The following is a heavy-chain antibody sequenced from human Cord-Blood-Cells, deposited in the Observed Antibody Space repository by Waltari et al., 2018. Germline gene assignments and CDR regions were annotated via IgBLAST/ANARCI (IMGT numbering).Heavy chain of an antibody. CDR1: GDSVSSNSAA. V-gene: IGHV6-1*01. CDR3: ARARRDRRSFSFEI. D-gene: IGHD3-3*01. Sequence: QVQLQQSGPGLVKPSQTLSLTCAISGDSVSSNSAAWNWIRQSPSRGLEWLGRTYYRSKWYNDYAVSVKSRITINPDTSKNQFSLQLNAETPDDTAVYYCARARRDRRSFSFEIWGQGTMVTVSS. CDR2: TYYRSKWYN. J-gene: IGHJ3*02.